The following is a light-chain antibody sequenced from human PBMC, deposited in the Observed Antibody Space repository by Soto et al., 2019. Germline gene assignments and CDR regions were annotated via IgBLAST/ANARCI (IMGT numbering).Light chain of an antibody. CDR1: TGAVTSGHY. V-gene: IGLV7-46*01. Sequence: QAVVTQEPSLTVSPGGTVTLTCGSSTGAVTSGHYPYWFQQKPGQAPRTLISDTSNKASCTPVRFSGSLLGGKAALTLSGAQPEDEADSYCLLYYHPTRVFGGGTKLTVL. CDR3: LLYYHPTRV. J-gene: IGLJ3*02. CDR2: DTS.